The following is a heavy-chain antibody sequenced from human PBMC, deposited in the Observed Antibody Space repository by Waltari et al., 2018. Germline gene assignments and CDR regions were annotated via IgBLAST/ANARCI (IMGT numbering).Heavy chain of an antibody. Sequence: EVQLVESGGGLVQPGGSLRLSCAASGFTFSSYSMNWVRQAPGKGLEWVSYISSSSSTRYYADSVKGRFTISRDNAKNSLYLQMNSLRAEDTAVYYCARDSSSSGWLRRAYYYYMDVWGKGTTVTISS. J-gene: IGHJ6*03. D-gene: IGHD6-19*01. CDR1: GFTFSSYS. CDR3: ARDSSSSGWLRRAYYYYMDV. CDR2: ISSSSSTR. V-gene: IGHV3-48*04.